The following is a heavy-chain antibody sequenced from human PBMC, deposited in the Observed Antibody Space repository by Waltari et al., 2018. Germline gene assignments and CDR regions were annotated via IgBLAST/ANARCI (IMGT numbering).Heavy chain of an antibody. D-gene: IGHD1-26*01. CDR1: GFTFSSYS. Sequence: EVQLVESGGGLVKPGGSLRLSCAASGFTFSSYSMNWVRQAPGKGLEWVSSISSSSSYIYYADSVKGRFTISRDNAKNSLYLQMNSLRAEDTAVYYCAVDSGSSLLDAFDIWGQGTMVTVSS. V-gene: IGHV3-21*01. CDR2: ISSSSSYI. J-gene: IGHJ3*02. CDR3: AVDSGSSLLDAFDI.